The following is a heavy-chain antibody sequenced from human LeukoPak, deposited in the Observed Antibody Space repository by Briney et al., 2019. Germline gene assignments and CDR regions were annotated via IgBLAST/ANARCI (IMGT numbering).Heavy chain of an antibody. CDR3: ANRPAGSTWYGVFDY. CDR1: GGSISSYY. D-gene: IGHD6-13*01. V-gene: IGHV4-59*01. J-gene: IGHJ4*02. CDR2: IYYSGST. Sequence: SETLSLTCTVSGGSISSYYWSWIRQPAGKGLEWIGYIYYSGSTNYNPSLKSRVTISVGTSKNQFSLKLSSVTAADTALYYCANRPAGSTWYGVFDYWSQGTLVTVSS.